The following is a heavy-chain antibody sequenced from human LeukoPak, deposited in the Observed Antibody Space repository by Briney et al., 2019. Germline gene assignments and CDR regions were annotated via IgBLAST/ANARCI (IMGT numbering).Heavy chain of an antibody. J-gene: IGHJ3*02. V-gene: IGHV5-51*01. D-gene: IGHD3-3*02. CDR1: GYSFTSYW. Sequence: GESLKISCKGSGYSFTSYWIGWVRQMPGKGLEWMGIIYPGDSDTRYSPSFQGQVTISADKSISTAYLQWGSLKASDTAMYYCARHGIFGAIRQAGDAFDIWGQGTMVTVSS. CDR2: IYPGDSDT. CDR3: ARHGIFGAIRQAGDAFDI.